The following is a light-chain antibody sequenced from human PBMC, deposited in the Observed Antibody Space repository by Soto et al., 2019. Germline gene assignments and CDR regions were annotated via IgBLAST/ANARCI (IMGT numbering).Light chain of an antibody. V-gene: IGKV1-39*01. CDR2: AAS. Sequence: DIQMTQSPSSLSESVGDRVTITCRASQSISNYLNWYQQKPGKAPKLLIYAASSLQSGVPSRFSGSGSGTDFTLTISSLQPEDFATYYCQQSYSTQYTFGQGTKLETK. CDR3: QQSYSTQYT. CDR1: QSISNY. J-gene: IGKJ2*01.